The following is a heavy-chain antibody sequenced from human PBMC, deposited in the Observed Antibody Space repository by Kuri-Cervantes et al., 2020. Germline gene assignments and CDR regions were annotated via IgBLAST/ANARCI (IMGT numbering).Heavy chain of an antibody. V-gene: IGHV3-74*01. Sequence: GESLKISCAASGFTFSSYWMHWVRQAPGKGLVWVSRINSDGSSTSYADSVKGRFTISRDNAKNSLYLQMNSLRAEDTAVYYCARDPAMADYWGQGTLVTVSS. D-gene: IGHD5-18*01. CDR3: ARDPAMADY. CDR2: INSDGSST. J-gene: IGHJ4*02. CDR1: GFTFSSYW.